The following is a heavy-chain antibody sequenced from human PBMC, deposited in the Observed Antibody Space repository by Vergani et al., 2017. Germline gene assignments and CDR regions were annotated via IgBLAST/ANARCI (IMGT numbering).Heavy chain of an antibody. CDR3: ARDIPYDFWSGGAFDI. D-gene: IGHD3-3*01. J-gene: IGHJ3*02. V-gene: IGHV4-61*02. CDR2: IYSSGST. CDR1: GDSISSGNYY. Sequence: QVQLQESGPGLLKPSQTLSLTCSVAGDSISSGNYYWNWIRQPAGKGLEWMGRIYSSGSTSYNPSIKSRITMSLDTSKNQFSLSLSSVTAADTAVYYCARDIPYDFWSGGAFDIWGQGTMVTVSS.